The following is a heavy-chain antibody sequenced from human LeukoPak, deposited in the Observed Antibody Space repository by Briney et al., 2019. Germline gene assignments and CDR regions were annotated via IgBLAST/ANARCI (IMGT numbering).Heavy chain of an antibody. Sequence: SVNVSCKASGGTFSSYAISWVRQAPGQGLEWMGGIIPIFGTANYAQKFQGRVTITADESTSTAYMELSSLRSEDTAVYYCARVGSGRSYYYGMDVWGQGTTVTVSS. V-gene: IGHV1-69*13. CDR3: ARVGSGRSYYYGMDV. CDR2: IIPIFGTA. CDR1: GGTFSSYA. D-gene: IGHD3-10*01. J-gene: IGHJ6*02.